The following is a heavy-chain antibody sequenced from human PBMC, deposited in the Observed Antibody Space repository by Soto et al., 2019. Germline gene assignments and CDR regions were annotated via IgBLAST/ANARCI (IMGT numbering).Heavy chain of an antibody. CDR3: AKDRGYCNGGSCYSADY. V-gene: IGHV3-30*18. CDR1: GFTFSTYG. D-gene: IGHD2-15*01. CDR2: ISYDGSNK. Sequence: QVQLGESGGGVVQPGRSLRLSCAASGFTFSTYGMHWVRQAPGKGLEWVAVISYDGSNKYYADSVKGRSTISRDNSKNTLYLQVNSLRAEDTAVYYCAKDRGYCNGGSCYSADYWGQGTLATVSS. J-gene: IGHJ4*02.